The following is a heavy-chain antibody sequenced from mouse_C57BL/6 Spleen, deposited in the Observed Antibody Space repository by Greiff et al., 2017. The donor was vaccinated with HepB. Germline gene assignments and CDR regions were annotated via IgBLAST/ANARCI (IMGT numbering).Heavy chain of an antibody. CDR2: IDPETGGT. J-gene: IGHJ4*01. CDR3: TRCYDRGYYYAMDY. D-gene: IGHD2-12*01. V-gene: IGHV1-15*01. Sequence: QVQLKQSGAELVRPGASVTLSCKASGYTFTDYEMHWVKQTPVHGLEWIGAIDPETGGTAYNQKFKGKAILTADKSSRTAYMELRSLTSEDSAVYYCTRCYDRGYYYAMDYWGQGTSVTVSS. CDR1: GYTFTDYE.